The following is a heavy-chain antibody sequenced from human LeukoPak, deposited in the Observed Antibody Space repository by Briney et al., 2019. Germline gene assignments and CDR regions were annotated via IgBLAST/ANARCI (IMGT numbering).Heavy chain of an antibody. CDR1: GGTFSSYA. D-gene: IGHD1-26*01. V-gene: IGHV1-69*05. Sequence: ASVKVSCKASGGTFSSYAISWVRQAPGQGLEWMGGIIPIFGTANYAQKFQGRVTITTDESTSTAYMELSSLRSEDTAVYYCARDSGESWELLHAFDIWGQGTMVTVSS. J-gene: IGHJ3*02. CDR3: ARDSGESWELLHAFDI. CDR2: IIPIFGTA.